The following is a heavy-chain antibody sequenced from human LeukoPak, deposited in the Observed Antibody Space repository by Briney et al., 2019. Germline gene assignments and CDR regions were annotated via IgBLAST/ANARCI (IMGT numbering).Heavy chain of an antibody. V-gene: IGHV4-59*01. J-gene: IGHJ4*02. D-gene: IGHD2/OR15-2a*01. CDR2: IYYSGST. CDR1: GGSITGYF. Sequence: PSETLSLTCAVSGGSITGYFWNWIRQTPKKGLEWIGYIYYSGSTHYNPSRKSRVTMSLDTSKNQFCLRLTSVTAADTAVYYCAKERNSSPPLLDYWSQGTLVIVSS. CDR3: AKERNSSPPLLDY.